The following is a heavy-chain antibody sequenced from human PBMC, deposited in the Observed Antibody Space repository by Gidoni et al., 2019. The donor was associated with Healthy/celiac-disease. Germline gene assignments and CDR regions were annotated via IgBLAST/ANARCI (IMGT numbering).Heavy chain of an antibody. D-gene: IGHD3-10*01. CDR2: MNPNSGNT. CDR1: GYTFTSYD. V-gene: IGHV1-8*01. Sequence: QVQLVQSGAEVKKPGASVKVSCKASGYTFTSYDINWVRQATGQGLEWMGWMNPNSGNTGYAQKFQGRVTMTRNTSISTAYMELSSLRSEDTAVYYCARRGAAVWFGELLYNWFDPWGQGTLVTVSS. J-gene: IGHJ5*02. CDR3: ARRGAAVWFGELLYNWFDP.